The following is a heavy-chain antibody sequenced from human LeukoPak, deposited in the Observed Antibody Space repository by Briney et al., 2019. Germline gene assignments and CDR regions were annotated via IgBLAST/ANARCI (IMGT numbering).Heavy chain of an antibody. D-gene: IGHD3-9*01. CDR1: GGSISSSNW. V-gene: IGHV4-4*02. Sequence: ASETLSLTCAVSGGSISSSNWWSWVRQPPGKGLEWIGEIYHSGSTNYNPSLKSRVTISVDKSKSQFSLKLSSVTAADTAVYYCARLNYDILTGYYPPHAFDIWGQGTMVTVSS. CDR3: ARLNYDILTGYYPPHAFDI. J-gene: IGHJ3*02. CDR2: IYHSGST.